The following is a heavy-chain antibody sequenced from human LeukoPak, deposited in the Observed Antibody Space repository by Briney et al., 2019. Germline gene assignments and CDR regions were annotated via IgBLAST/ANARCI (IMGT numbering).Heavy chain of an antibody. Sequence: SETLSLTCAVSGGSISSGGYSWSWIRQPPGKGLEWIGYICHSGSTYYNPSLKSRVTISVDRSKNQFSLKLSSVTAADTAVYYCASLFDYWGQGTLVTVSS. CDR2: ICHSGST. CDR3: ASLFDY. V-gene: IGHV4-30-2*01. CDR1: GGSISSGGYS. J-gene: IGHJ4*02.